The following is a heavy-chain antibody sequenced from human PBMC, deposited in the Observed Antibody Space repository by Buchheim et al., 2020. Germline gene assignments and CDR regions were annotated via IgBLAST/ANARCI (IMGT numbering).Heavy chain of an antibody. CDR1: GFTFSDYY. Sequence: QVQLVESGGGLVKPGGSLRLSCAASGFTFSDYYMSWIRQAPGKGLEWVSYISSSSSYTNYADSVKGRFTISRDNSKNSLYLQMNSLRAEDTAVYYCARDDNSIADGGYYYYGMDVWGQGTT. CDR2: ISSSSSYT. D-gene: IGHD6-13*01. V-gene: IGHV3-11*06. CDR3: ARDDNSIADGGYYYYGMDV. J-gene: IGHJ6*02.